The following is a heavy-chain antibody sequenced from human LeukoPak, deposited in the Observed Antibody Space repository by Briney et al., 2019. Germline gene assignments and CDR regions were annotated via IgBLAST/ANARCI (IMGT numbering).Heavy chain of an antibody. CDR3: ARGTATGNFDY. J-gene: IGHJ4*02. CDR1: GGTFSSYV. V-gene: IGHV1-69*04. CDR2: IIPILGIA. Sequence: GASVKVSCKAPGGTFSSYVISWVRQAPGQGLEWMGRIIPILGIANYAQKFQGRVTITADKSTSTAYMELSSLRSEDTAVYYCARGTATGNFDYWGQGTLVTVSS. D-gene: IGHD3-10*01.